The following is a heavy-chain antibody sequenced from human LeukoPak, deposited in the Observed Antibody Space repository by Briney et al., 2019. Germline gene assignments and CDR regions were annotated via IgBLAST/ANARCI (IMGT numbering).Heavy chain of an antibody. CDR2: IKGDGSEK. J-gene: IGHJ4*02. CDR3: ARDGQSYRSSTSCYFAY. Sequence: SGGSLRLSCAASGFIFSTSWMTWVRQAPGKGMEWVANIKGDGSEKYYEDSVKGRFTISRDNAKNSLYLQMTSLTDEDTAVYYCARDGQSYRSSTSCYFAYWGQGTLVTVSS. CDR1: GFIFSTSW. V-gene: IGHV3-7*01. D-gene: IGHD2-2*01.